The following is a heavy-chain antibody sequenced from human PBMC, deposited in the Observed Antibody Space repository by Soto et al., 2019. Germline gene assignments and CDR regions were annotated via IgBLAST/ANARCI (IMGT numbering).Heavy chain of an antibody. D-gene: IGHD3-22*01. CDR2: ISPNSGNI. CDR3: VKDRDSNSWPSRDV. J-gene: IGHJ6*02. Sequence: ASVKVSCKASGYTFTRNGISWVRQDPGQGLEWMGWISPNSGNIKYAQKLQGRVIMTTDTSTSTAYMELRSLRSDDTAVYYCVKDRDSNSWPSRDVWGPGTTVTVS. CDR1: GYTFTRNG. V-gene: IGHV1-18*01.